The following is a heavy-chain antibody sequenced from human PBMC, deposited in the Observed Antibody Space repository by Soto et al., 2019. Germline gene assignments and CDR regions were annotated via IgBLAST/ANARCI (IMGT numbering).Heavy chain of an antibody. V-gene: IGHV4-38-2*01. CDR3: ARGIDFYYAMDV. Sequence: NPSETLSLTCAVSVYSISSGYYWGWIRQPPGKGLEWIGSIYHSGSTYYNASLKSRVTISVDTSKNQFSLKLTSVTEADTAVYYCARGIDFYYAMDVWGQGTTVTVSS. CDR1: VYSISSGYY. CDR2: IYHSGST. J-gene: IGHJ6*01.